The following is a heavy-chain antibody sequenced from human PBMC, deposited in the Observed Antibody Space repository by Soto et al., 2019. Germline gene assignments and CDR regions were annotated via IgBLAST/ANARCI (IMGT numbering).Heavy chain of an antibody. D-gene: IGHD2-2*01. V-gene: IGHV1-3*01. CDR2: INGVNGDT. J-gene: IGHJ4*02. CDR3: ARGYCSSTSCQYYFDF. Sequence: ASVKVSCKASGYTFTGYAIHWVRQAPGQRLEWMGWINGVNGDTKYSQKFQGRVTISRDTSASTAYMELTSLGSEDTAVYHCARGYCSSTSCQYYFDFWGQGTLVTVSS. CDR1: GYTFTGYA.